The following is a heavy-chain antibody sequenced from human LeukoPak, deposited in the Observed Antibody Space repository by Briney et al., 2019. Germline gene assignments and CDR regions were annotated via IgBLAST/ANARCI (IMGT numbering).Heavy chain of an antibody. CDR3: ARDVSAGGTNWFDP. CDR1: GYTFTGYY. D-gene: IGHD3-16*01. Sequence: ASVKVSCKASGYTFTGYYIHWVRQAPGQGLEWMGWINPNSGGPNYAQKFQGRVTMTRDTSISTAYMEMSRLRSDATAVYYCARDVSAGGTNWFDPWGQGTLVTVSS. V-gene: IGHV1-2*02. J-gene: IGHJ5*02. CDR2: INPNSGGP.